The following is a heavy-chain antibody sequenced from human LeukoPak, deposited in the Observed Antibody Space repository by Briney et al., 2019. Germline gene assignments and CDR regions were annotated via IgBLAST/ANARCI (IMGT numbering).Heavy chain of an antibody. CDR3: ARMDIGLVRD. Sequence: GGSLRLSCSASGFTFSNYWMSWVRQAPGKGLEWVANIKQDGSEKYYVDSVKGQFTISRDNAKNSLSLQMNSLRAEDTAVYYCARMDIGLVRDWGQGTLVTVSS. CDR1: GFTFSNYW. V-gene: IGHV3-7*01. D-gene: IGHD3-10*01. J-gene: IGHJ4*02. CDR2: IKQDGSEK.